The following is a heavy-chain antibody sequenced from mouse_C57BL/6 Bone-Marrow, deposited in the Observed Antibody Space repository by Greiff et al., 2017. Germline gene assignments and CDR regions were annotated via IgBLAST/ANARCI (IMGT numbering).Heavy chain of an antibody. D-gene: IGHD1-1*01. Sequence: QVQLKQPGPELVKPGASVKISCKASGYAFSSSWMNWVKQRPGTGLEWIGRISPGDGDTNYNGKFKGKATLTADKSSSTAYMQLSSLTSEDSAVYICARDYYGSSAWFAYWGQGTLVTVSA. V-gene: IGHV1-82*01. CDR1: GYAFSSSW. CDR2: ISPGDGDT. J-gene: IGHJ3*01. CDR3: ARDYYGSSAWFAY.